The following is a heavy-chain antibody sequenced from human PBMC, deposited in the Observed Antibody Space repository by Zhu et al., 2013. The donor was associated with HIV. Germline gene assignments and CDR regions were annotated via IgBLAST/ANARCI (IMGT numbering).Heavy chain of an antibody. Sequence: QVQVVQSGAEVKKPGASVKVSCKASGYTFTNFYIHWVRQAPGQGFEWLGRVNPSASSTAYTTYAPKFQGRISLTKDTSASTVYMELSNLRSEDTAVYYCARGEDSSIWYSLFDFWGQGTLVTVSS. CDR3: ARGEDSSIWYSLFDF. CDR2: VNPSASST. CDR1: GYTFTNFY. D-gene: IGHD6-13*01. V-gene: IGHV1-46*01. J-gene: IGHJ4*02.